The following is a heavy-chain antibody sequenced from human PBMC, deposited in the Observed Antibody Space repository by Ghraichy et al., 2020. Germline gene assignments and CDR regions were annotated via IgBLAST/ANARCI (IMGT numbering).Heavy chain of an antibody. D-gene: IGHD6-19*01. V-gene: IGHV3-21*01. J-gene: IGHJ5*02. Sequence: GGSLRLSCAASGFTFSSYSMNWVRQAPGKGLEWVSSISSSSSYIYYADSVKGRFTISRDNAKNSLYLQMNSLRAEDTAVYYCARDSEQWREYVNWFDPWGQGTLVTVSS. CDR1: GFTFSSYS. CDR2: ISSSSSYI. CDR3: ARDSEQWREYVNWFDP.